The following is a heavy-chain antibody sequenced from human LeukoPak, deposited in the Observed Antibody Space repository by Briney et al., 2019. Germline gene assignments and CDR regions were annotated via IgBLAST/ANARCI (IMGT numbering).Heavy chain of an antibody. D-gene: IGHD2-2*01. CDR1: GFTFSSYA. CDR2: ITSNGGST. CDR3: VKGRCSGSSCYGGDY. J-gene: IGHJ4*02. V-gene: IGHV3-64D*06. Sequence: GGSLRLSCSASGFTFSSYAMNWVRQAPGKGLEYVSAITSNGGSTYYADSVKGRFTISRDNSKNTLYLQMSSLRAEDTAVYYCVKGRCSGSSCYGGDYWAREPWSPSPQ.